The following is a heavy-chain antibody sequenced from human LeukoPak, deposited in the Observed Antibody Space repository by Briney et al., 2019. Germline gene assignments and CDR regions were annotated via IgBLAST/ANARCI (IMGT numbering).Heavy chain of an antibody. CDR3: AGSGSYYPFDY. J-gene: IGHJ4*02. CDR2: IWHDGSNK. CDR1: GFTFRSYG. D-gene: IGHD1-26*01. V-gene: IGHV3-33*01. Sequence: GGSLRLSCAASGFTFRSYGMYWVRQAPGKGLEWVAVIWHDGSNKYYADSVKGRFTISRDNSKNTLYLQMNSLRAEDTAVYYCAGSGSYYPFDYWGQGTLVTVSS.